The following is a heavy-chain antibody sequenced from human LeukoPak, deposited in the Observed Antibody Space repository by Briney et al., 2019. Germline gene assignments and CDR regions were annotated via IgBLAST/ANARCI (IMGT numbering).Heavy chain of an antibody. CDR1: GGSISSGSYY. V-gene: IGHV4-61*02. CDR2: IYTSGST. CDR3: ARVPIDSGSYYYYYYYMDV. Sequence: SQTLSLTCTLSGGSISSGSYYWSWIRQPAGKGLEWIGRIYTSGSTNYNPSLKSRVTISVDTSKNQFSLKLSSVTAADAAVYYCARVPIDSGSYYYYYYYMDVWGKGTTVTVSS. J-gene: IGHJ6*03. D-gene: IGHD3-10*01.